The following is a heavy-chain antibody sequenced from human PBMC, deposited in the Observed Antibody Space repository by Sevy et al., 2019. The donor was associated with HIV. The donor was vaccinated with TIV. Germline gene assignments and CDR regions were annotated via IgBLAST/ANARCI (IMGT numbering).Heavy chain of an antibody. J-gene: IGHJ3*02. CDR3: ARYEEDTTLVNAFDI. D-gene: IGHD5-18*01. CDR2: ISNTGIYI. V-gene: IGHV3-21*01. Sequence: GGSLRLSCAASGFTFSSYIINWVRQAPGKGLEWVSSISNTGIYIYYAGSVKGRFTISRDNAKNSLYLQMNSLRAEDTAVYYCARYEEDTTLVNAFDIWGQWTMVTVSS. CDR1: GFTFSSYI.